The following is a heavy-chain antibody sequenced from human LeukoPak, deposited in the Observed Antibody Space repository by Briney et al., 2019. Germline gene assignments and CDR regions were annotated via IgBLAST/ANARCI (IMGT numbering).Heavy chain of an antibody. J-gene: IGHJ6*03. CDR3: ARVVVVPAAPFYYYYYYMDV. CDR1: GGSFSGYY. V-gene: IGHV4-34*01. Sequence: SETLSLTCAVYGGSFSGYYWSWIRQPPGKGLEWIGEINHSGSTNYTPSLKSRVTISVDTSKNQFSLKLSSVTAADTAVYYCARVVVVPAAPFYYYYYYMDVWGKGTTVTVSS. CDR2: INHSGST. D-gene: IGHD2-2*01.